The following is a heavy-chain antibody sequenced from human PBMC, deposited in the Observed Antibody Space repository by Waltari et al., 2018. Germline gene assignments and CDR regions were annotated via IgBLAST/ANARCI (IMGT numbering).Heavy chain of an antibody. CDR1: GGTFSSYA. CDR3: ARQTRYFSSTSCRYYMDL. Sequence: QVQLVQSGAEVKKPGSSVKVSCKASGGTFSSYAISWVRQAPGQGLEWMGGISPIFGTTNSAQKCQGRGTITADESTSTAYMGLGRLRSEDTAGYYCARQTRYFSSTSCRYYMDLWGKGTTVTISS. J-gene: IGHJ6*03. V-gene: IGHV1-69*12. CDR2: ISPIFGTT. D-gene: IGHD2-2*01.